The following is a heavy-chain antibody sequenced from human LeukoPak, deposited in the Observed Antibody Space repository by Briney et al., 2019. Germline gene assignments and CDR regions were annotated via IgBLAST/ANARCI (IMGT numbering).Heavy chain of an antibody. CDR1: GGSISSSSYY. V-gene: IGHV4-39*01. J-gene: IGHJ4*02. Sequence: SETLSLTCTVSGGSISSSSYYWGWIRQPPGKGLEWIGSIYYSGSTYYNPSLKSRVTISVDTSKNQFSLKLSSVTAADTAVYYCALLHEWELEKYYFDYWGQGTLVTVSS. D-gene: IGHD1-26*01. CDR2: IYYSGST. CDR3: ALLHEWELEKYYFDY.